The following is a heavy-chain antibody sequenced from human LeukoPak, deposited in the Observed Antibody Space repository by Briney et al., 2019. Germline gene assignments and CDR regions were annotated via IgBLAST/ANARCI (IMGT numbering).Heavy chain of an antibody. CDR1: GFTFSSYG. CDR3: ARGGDGYNPFLDI. J-gene: IGHJ3*02. Sequence: PGGSLRLSCAASGFTFSSYGMHWVRQAPGKGLEWVAVIWYDGSNKYYADSVKGRFTISRDNSKNTLYLQMNSLRAEDTAVYYCARGGDGYNPFLDIWGQGTMATVSS. V-gene: IGHV3-33*01. CDR2: IWYDGSNK. D-gene: IGHD5-24*01.